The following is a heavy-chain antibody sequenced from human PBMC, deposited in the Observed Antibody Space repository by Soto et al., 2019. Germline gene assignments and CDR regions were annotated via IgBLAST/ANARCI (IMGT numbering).Heavy chain of an antibody. CDR2: IYHSGST. D-gene: IGHD4-4*01. V-gene: IGHV4-38-2*02. Sequence: PSEALSLSCAVSGYSMSSGYYWGWIRQPPGKGLEWIGSIYHSGSTYYNPSLKSRVTISVDTSKNQFSLKLSSVTAADTAVYYCARDHDYSNYYYGMDVWGQGTTVPVSS. J-gene: IGHJ6*02. CDR3: ARDHDYSNYYYGMDV. CDR1: GYSMSSGYY.